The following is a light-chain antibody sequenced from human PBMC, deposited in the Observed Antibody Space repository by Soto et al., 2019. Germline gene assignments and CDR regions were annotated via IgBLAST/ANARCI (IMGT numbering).Light chain of an antibody. CDR1: SSDIGAYNY. CDR2: EVN. J-gene: IGLJ1*01. V-gene: IGLV2-14*01. CDR3: SSFTTSRTYV. Sequence: QSVLTQPASVSGSPGQSITISCTGTSSDIGAYNYVSWYQQYPGRAPKLMIYEVNNRPSGVSNRFPGSKSGNTASLTISGLQAEDEADFYCSSFTTSRTYVVGAGTKVTLL.